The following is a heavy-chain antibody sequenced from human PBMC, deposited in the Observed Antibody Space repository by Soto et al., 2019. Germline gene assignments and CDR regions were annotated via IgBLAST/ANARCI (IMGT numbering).Heavy chain of an antibody. CDR1: GFSLSTSGVG. CDR2: IYWDDDE. Sequence: SGPTLVNPTQTLTLTCTFSGFSLSTSGVGVGWIRQPPGKALEWLALIYWDDDERYSPSLKSRLTITKDTSKNHVVLTMTNMDPVDTATYYCAHARFLDWLPNEFDTWGQGALLTISS. D-gene: IGHD3-3*01. V-gene: IGHV2-5*02. CDR3: AHARFLDWLPNEFDT. J-gene: IGHJ5*02.